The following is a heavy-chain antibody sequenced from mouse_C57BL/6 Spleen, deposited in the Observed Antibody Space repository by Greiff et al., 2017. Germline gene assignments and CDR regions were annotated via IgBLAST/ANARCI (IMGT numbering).Heavy chain of an antibody. CDR3: AKNDYYGSSWYFDV. CDR1: GFSLTSYG. V-gene: IGHV2-5*01. CDR2: IWRGGST. J-gene: IGHJ1*03. Sequence: VHLVESGPGLVQPSQSLSITCTVSGFSLTSYGVHWVRQSPGKGLEWLGVIWRGGSTDYNAAFMSRLSITKDNSKSQVFFKMNSLQADDTAIYYCAKNDYYGSSWYFDVWGTGTTVTVSS. D-gene: IGHD1-1*01.